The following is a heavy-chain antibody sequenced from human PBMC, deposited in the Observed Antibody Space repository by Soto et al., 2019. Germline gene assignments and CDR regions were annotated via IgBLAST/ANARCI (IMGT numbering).Heavy chain of an antibody. V-gene: IGHV1-69*12. D-gene: IGHD5-12*01. CDR3: ARDLVPPSRYDPRFDP. Sequence: QVQLVQSGAEVKKPGSSVKVSCKASAGTFSSYAISWVRQAPGQGLEWMGGIIPIFGTANYAQKFQGRVTITADESTSTAYMELSSLRSEDTAVYYCARDLVPPSRYDPRFDPWGQGTLVTVSS. CDR1: AGTFSSYA. J-gene: IGHJ5*02. CDR2: IIPIFGTA.